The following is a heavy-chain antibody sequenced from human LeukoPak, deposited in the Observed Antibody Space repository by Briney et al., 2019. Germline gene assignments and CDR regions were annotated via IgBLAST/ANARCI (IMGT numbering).Heavy chain of an antibody. D-gene: IGHD2-2*01. V-gene: IGHV1-69*13. CDR1: GGTFSSYA. CDR2: IIPIFGTA. J-gene: IGHJ4*02. CDR3: LKYCSSTSCHLDY. Sequence: SVKVSCKASGGTFSSYAISWVRQAPGQGLEWMGGIIPIFGTANYAQKFQGRVTITADESTSTAYMELSSLRSEDTAVYYCLKYCSSTSCHLDYWGQGTLVTVSS.